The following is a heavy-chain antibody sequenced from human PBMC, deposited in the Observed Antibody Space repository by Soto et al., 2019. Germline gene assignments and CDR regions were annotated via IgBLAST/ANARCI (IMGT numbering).Heavy chain of an antibody. CDR1: GGTFSSYT. D-gene: IGHD3-22*01. CDR2: IIPIFGTA. V-gene: IGHV1-69*12. J-gene: IGHJ4*02. Sequence: QVQLVQSGAEVKKPGSSVKVSCKASGGTFSSYTISWVRQAPGQGLEWMGGIIPIFGTANYAQKFQGRVTITADESTSTAYMELSSMRSEDTAVYYCARGRDSSGYSAYYFDYWGQGTLVTVSS. CDR3: ARGRDSSGYSAYYFDY.